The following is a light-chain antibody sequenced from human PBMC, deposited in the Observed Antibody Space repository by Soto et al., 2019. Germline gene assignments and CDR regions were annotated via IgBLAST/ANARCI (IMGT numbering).Light chain of an antibody. V-gene: IGLV1-40*01. CDR3: QSYDISLGGVV. J-gene: IGLJ2*01. CDR1: SSDIGASYD. Sequence: QPVLTQPPSVSGAPGQRVTISCTGSSSDIGASYDVHWYQQLPGTAPKVLISYNNKRPSGVPDRFSGSRSGTSASLAISGLQAEDEADYYCQSYDISLGGVVFGGGTKLTVL. CDR2: YNN.